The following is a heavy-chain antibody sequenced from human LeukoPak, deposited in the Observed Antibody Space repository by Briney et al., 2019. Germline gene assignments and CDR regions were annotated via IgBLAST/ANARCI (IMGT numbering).Heavy chain of an antibody. CDR2: IKQDGSEK. V-gene: IGHV3-7*01. Sequence: PGGSLRLSCAASGFTFSSYGLSWVRQAPGKGLEWVANIKQDGSEKYYVDSVKGRFTISRDNAKNSLYLQMNSLRAEDTAVYYCARDGYSYGYVPANWFDPWGQGTLVTVSS. J-gene: IGHJ5*02. D-gene: IGHD5-18*01. CDR3: ARDGYSYGYVPANWFDP. CDR1: GFTFSSYG.